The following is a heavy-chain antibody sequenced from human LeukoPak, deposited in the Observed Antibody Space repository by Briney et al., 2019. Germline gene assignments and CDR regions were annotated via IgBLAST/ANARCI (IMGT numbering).Heavy chain of an antibody. V-gene: IGHV4-39*01. D-gene: IGHD4-11*01. J-gene: IGHJ4*02. CDR3: AGPDYSYFDY. CDR2: IYYSGST. Sequence: PSETLSLTCAVSGGSISSSSYYWGWIRQPPGKGLEWIGSIYYSGSTYYNPSLKSRVTISVDTSKNQFSLKLSSVTAADTAVYYCAGPDYSYFDYWGQGTLVTVSS. CDR1: GGSISSSSYY.